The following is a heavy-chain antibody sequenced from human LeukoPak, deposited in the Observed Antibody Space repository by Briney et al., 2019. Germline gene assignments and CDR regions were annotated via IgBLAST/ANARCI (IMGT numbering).Heavy chain of an antibody. CDR2: MNPNSGNT. J-gene: IGHJ4*02. V-gene: IGHV1-8*01. D-gene: IGHD3-3*01. CDR3: ARADFWSGYAIDY. CDR1: GYTFTSYD. Sequence: ASVKVSCKASGYTFTSYDINWVRQATGQGLEWMGWMNPNSGNTGYAQKFQGRVTMTRNTSISTAYMELSSLRSEDTAVYYWARADFWSGYAIDYWGQGTLVTVSS.